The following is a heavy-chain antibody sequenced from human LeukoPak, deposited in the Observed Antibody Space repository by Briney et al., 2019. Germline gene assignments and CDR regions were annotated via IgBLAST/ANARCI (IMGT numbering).Heavy chain of an antibody. V-gene: IGHV3-33*01. D-gene: IGHD5-12*01. CDR2: IWYDGSNE. Sequence: GGSLRLSCAASGFTFSSYGMHWVRQAPGKGLEWVAVIWYDGSNEYYADSVKGRLAISRDNSKNTLYLQMNSLRAEDTAVYYCARAGYSGYERNYYGMDVWGQGTTVTVSS. J-gene: IGHJ6*02. CDR3: ARAGYSGYERNYYGMDV. CDR1: GFTFSSYG.